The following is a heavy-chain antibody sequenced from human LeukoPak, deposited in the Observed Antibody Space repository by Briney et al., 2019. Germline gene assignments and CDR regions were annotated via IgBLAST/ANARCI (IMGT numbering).Heavy chain of an antibody. V-gene: IGHV1-2*02. J-gene: IGHJ5*02. CDR3: ARDRQEGYPSNWFDP. D-gene: IGHD2-15*01. CDR1: GYTFTGYY. CDR2: INSNSGGT. Sequence: ASVKVSCKASGYTFTGYYMHWVRQAPGQGLEWMGWINSNSGGTNYAQKFQGRVTMTRDTSISTAYMELSRLRSDDTAVYYCARDRQEGYPSNWFDPWGQGTLVTVSS.